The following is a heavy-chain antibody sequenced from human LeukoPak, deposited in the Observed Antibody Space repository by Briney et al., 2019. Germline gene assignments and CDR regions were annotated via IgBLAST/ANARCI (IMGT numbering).Heavy chain of an antibody. Sequence: TGGSLRLSCTASGFTFSSYAMHWVRQAPGKGLEWVALISYDGSNLYYADSVKGRFTISRDNSKNTLYLQMNSLTAEDTAIYYCAKDRGSSSPMRYYFDYWGQGTLVTVSS. V-gene: IGHV3-30*04. J-gene: IGHJ4*02. CDR2: ISYDGSNL. CDR3: AKDRGSSSPMRYYFDY. D-gene: IGHD6-19*01. CDR1: GFTFSSYA.